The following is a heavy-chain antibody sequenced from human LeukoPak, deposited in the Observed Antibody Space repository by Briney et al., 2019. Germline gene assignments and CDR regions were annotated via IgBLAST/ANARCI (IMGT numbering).Heavy chain of an antibody. CDR2: IRYDGSYK. CDR1: GFTVSSNY. CDR3: AKDSSDSSAYYFDY. Sequence: GGSLRLSCAASGFTVSSNYMSWVRQAPGTGLEWVAFIRYDGSYKYYADSVKGRFTISRDNSKNTLYLQMNSLRAEDTAVYYCAKDSSDSSAYYFDYWGQGTLVTVSS. D-gene: IGHD3-22*01. J-gene: IGHJ4*02. V-gene: IGHV3-30*02.